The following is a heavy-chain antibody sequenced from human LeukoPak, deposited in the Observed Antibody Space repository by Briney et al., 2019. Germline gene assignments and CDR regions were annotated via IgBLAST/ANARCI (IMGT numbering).Heavy chain of an antibody. CDR3: ARGRSGLAAAGTYDY. J-gene: IGHJ4*02. D-gene: IGHD6-13*01. CDR1: GYTFTSSD. Sequence: ASVKVSCKTSGYTFTSSDINWVRQAAGQGLERMGWINPNSGRTGYAQKFQGRVTMTADTSIRTAYMELRSLRFDDTAVYYCARGRSGLAAAGTYDYWDQGTLITVSS. CDR2: INPNSGRT. V-gene: IGHV1-8*01.